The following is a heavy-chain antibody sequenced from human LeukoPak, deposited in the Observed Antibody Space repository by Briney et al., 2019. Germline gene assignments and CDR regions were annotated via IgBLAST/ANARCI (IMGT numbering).Heavy chain of an antibody. J-gene: IGHJ3*02. CDR2: IYTRGST. D-gene: IGHD2-15*01. CDR3: ARGRYCSADICSGGDAFDI. Sequence: SETLSLTCTVAGGSINNYYWSWIRQPAGKGLEWIGRIYTRGSTNYNPSLKSRVTMSVDTSKNQFSLKLSSVTAADTAVYYCARGRYCSADICSGGDAFDIWGQGTMVSVSS. V-gene: IGHV4-4*07. CDR1: GGSINNYY.